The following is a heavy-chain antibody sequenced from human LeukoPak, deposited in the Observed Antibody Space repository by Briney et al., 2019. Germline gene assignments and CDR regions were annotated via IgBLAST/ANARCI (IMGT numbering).Heavy chain of an antibody. CDR1: GGSISSSSAY. Sequence: SETLSLTCTVSGGSISSSSAYWGWIRQPPGKGLEWIGSIYYSKDTYYNPSLKSRVTISVDTSKNQFSLKLSSVTAADTAVYYCARASDYYGSGSYNWFDPWGQGTLVTVSS. CDR3: ARASDYYGSGSYNWFDP. D-gene: IGHD3-10*01. V-gene: IGHV4-39*07. J-gene: IGHJ5*02. CDR2: IYYSKDT.